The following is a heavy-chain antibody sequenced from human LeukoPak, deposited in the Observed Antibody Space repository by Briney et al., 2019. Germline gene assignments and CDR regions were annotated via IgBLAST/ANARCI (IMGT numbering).Heavy chain of an antibody. CDR2: IKQDGGEK. CDR1: RFTFSTYW. Sequence: GGSLRLPCAASRFTFSTYWMNWVRQAPGKGLEWVANIKQDGGEKYYVDSVKGRFTISRDNAKNSLYLQMHSLRAEDTAVYYCARGTEGFDYWGQGTLVTVSS. CDR3: ARGTEGFDY. J-gene: IGHJ4*02. V-gene: IGHV3-7*01.